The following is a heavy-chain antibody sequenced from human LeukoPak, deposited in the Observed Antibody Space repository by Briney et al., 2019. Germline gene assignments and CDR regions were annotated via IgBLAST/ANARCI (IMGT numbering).Heavy chain of an antibody. CDR3: ARDRDYGGNHGAFDI. CDR2: IIPIFGTA. CDR1: GGTFSSYA. Sequence: GASVKVSCKASGGTFSSYAISWVRQAPGQGLEWMGGIIPIFGTANYAQKFQGRGTITTDESTSTAYMELSSLRSEDTAVYYCARDRDYGGNHGAFDIWGQGTMVTVSS. D-gene: IGHD4-23*01. J-gene: IGHJ3*02. V-gene: IGHV1-69*05.